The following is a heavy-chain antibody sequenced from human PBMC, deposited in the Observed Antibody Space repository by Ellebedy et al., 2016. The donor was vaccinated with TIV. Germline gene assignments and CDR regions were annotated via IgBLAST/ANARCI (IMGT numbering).Heavy chain of an antibody. CDR2: IIPMFGTA. CDR1: GGTFSSYA. CDR3: ARDRAVAGIWADWFDP. D-gene: IGHD6-19*01. V-gene: IGHV1-69*13. Sequence: AASVKVSCKASGGTFSSYAISWVRQAPGQGLEWMGGIIPMFGTANYAQKFQGRVTITADESTRTAYMALSSLRSEDTAVYYCARDRAVAGIWADWFDPWGQGTLVTVSS. J-gene: IGHJ5*02.